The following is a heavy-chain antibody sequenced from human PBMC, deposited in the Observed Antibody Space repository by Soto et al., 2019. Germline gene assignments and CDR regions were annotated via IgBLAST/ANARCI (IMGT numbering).Heavy chain of an antibody. Sequence: GASVKVSCKASGYTFTNYGISWVRQAPGQGLEWMGWISAYNGNTNYAQKLQGRVTMTTDTSTSTAYMELRSLRSDDTAMYYCARMTYYYDSSGYYFAYWGQGTLVTVS. CDR2: ISAYNGNT. J-gene: IGHJ4*02. V-gene: IGHV1-18*01. D-gene: IGHD3-22*01. CDR3: ARMTYYYDSSGYYFAY. CDR1: GYTFTNYG.